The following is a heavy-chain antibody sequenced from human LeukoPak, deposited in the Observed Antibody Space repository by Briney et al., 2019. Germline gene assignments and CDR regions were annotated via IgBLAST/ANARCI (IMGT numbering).Heavy chain of an antibody. CDR1: GGPISSSPYY. CDR3: ARQWYSRGWYGD. D-gene: IGHD6-19*01. Sequence: PPETLSLTCSVSGGPISSSPYYWGWIRQSPGKGLEWIGNIYYSGSTHYNPSLKSRLTISVDTSKNLFSLKLTSVTAADTAIYYCARQWYSRGWYGDWGQGISVTLSS. V-gene: IGHV4-39*01. CDR2: IYYSGST. J-gene: IGHJ4*02.